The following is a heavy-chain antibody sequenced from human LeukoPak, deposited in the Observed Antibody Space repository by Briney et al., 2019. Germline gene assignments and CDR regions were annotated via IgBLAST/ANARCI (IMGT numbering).Heavy chain of an antibody. D-gene: IGHD2-21*02. CDR2: ISGSGAST. V-gene: IGHV3-23*01. CDR1: GFTFSSSA. J-gene: IGHJ3*02. CDR3: AKQSRLTPNDAFDI. Sequence: PGGSLRLSCAASGFTFSSSAMSWVRQAPGMGLEWVSTISGSGASTYYADSVKGRFTISRDNSKNTLFLQMNSLRAEDTAVYYCAKQSRLTPNDAFDIWGQGTMVTVSS.